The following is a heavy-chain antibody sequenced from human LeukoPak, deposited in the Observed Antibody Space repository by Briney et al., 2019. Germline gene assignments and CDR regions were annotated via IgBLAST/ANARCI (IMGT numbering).Heavy chain of an antibody. J-gene: IGHJ4*02. V-gene: IGHV4-4*07. CDR1: GGSISSYY. CDR3: ARDPQLGPLDY. D-gene: IGHD6-6*01. CDR2: IYTSGRT. Sequence: PSETLSLTCTVSGGSISSYYWSWIRQPAGKGLEWIGRIYTSGRTNYNPSLKSRVTVSVDTSKKQFSLKLSSVTAADTAVYYCARDPQLGPLDYWGQGTLVTVSS.